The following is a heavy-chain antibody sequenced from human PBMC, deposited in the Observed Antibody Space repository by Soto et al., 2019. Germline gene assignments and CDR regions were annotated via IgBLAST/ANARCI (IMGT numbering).Heavy chain of an antibody. Sequence: GGSLRLSCAASGFTFSSYAMSWVRQAPGKGLGWVSAISGSGGSTYYADSVKGRFTISRDNSKNTLYLQMNSLRAEDTAVYYCARASEYYYGSGSYNYFDYWGQGTLVTVSS. CDR3: ARASEYYYGSGSYNYFDY. J-gene: IGHJ4*02. D-gene: IGHD3-10*01. V-gene: IGHV3-23*01. CDR1: GFTFSSYA. CDR2: ISGSGGST.